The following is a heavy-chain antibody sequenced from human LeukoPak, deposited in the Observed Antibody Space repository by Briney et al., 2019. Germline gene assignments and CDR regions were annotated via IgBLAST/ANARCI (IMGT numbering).Heavy chain of an antibody. CDR1: GGSFSGYY. D-gene: IGHD3-22*01. CDR2: INHSGST. Sequence: ASETLSLTCAVYGGSFSGYYWSWIRQPPGKGLEWIGEINHSGSTNYNPSLKSRVTISLDTSRNQYSLKLNSVTAADTAVYYCAKSNGYGLIDIWGQGTMVTVSS. V-gene: IGHV4-34*01. CDR3: AKSNGYGLIDI. J-gene: IGHJ3*02.